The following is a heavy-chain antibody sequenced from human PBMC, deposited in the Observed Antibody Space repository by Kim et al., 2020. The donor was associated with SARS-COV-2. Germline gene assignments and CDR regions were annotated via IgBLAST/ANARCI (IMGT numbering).Heavy chain of an antibody. CDR3: ARRRFLEWFDYDYYYMDV. V-gene: IGHV4-59*01. D-gene: IGHD3-3*01. CDR2: IYYSGST. J-gene: IGHJ6*03. Sequence: SETLSLTCTVSGGSISSYYWSWIRQPPGKGLEWIGYIYYSGSTNYNPSLKSRVTISVDTSKNQFSLKLSSVTASDTAVYYCARRRFLEWFDYDYYYMDV. CDR1: GGSISSYY.